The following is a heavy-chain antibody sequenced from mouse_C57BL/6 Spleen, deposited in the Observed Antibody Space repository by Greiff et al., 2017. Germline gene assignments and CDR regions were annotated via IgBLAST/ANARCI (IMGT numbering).Heavy chain of an antibody. D-gene: IGHD1-1*01. CDR2: LRYDGSN. Sequence: EVHLVESGPGLVKPSQSLSLTCSVTGYSITSGYYWNWIRQFPGNKLEWMGYLRYDGSNNYNPSLKNRISLTRDTSKNQFFLKLSSVTTEDTATYYCASGYYGSSYVGDYWGQGTTLTVSS. V-gene: IGHV3-6*01. CDR3: ASGYYGSSYVGDY. CDR1: GYSITSGYY. J-gene: IGHJ2*01.